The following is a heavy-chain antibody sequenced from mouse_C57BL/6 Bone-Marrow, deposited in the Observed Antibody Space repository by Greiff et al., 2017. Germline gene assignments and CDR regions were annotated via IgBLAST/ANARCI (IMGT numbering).Heavy chain of an antibody. D-gene: IGHD1-1*01. CDR1: GYTFTDYY. J-gene: IGHJ3*01. Sequence: VQRVESGAELVRPGASVKLSCKASGYTFTDYYINWVKQRPGQGLEWIARIYPGSGNTYYNEKFKGKATLTADKSSSTAYMELRSLTSEDSAVYFCASRYYYGSRFGFAYWGQGTLVTVSA. CDR3: ASRYYYGSRFGFAY. CDR2: IYPGSGNT. V-gene: IGHV1-76*01.